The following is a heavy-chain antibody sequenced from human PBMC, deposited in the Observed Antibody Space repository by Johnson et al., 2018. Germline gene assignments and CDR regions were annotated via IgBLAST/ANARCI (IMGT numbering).Heavy chain of an antibody. V-gene: IGHV3-30*03. D-gene: IGHD4-23*01. CDR3: VRNRDYGGIFYWYFDF. CDR1: GFTFSSYG. Sequence: QVQLVQSGGGVVQPGRSLRLSFAASGFTFSSYGMHWVRQAPGKGLEWVAVSSSDGSNKYYADSVMGRFTISRDNSKNTLYLKINSLRAEPTALYFCVRNRDYGGIFYWYFDFWGRGTLVTVSS. CDR2: SSSDGSNK. J-gene: IGHJ2*01.